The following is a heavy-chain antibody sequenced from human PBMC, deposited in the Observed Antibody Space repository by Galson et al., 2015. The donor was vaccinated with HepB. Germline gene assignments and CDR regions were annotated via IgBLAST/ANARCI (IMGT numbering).Heavy chain of an antibody. Sequence: SLRLPCAASGIRFSKASLTWVRQAPGKGLEWVGRIKGKSDGGTTDYAAPMKGRFTISRDDSENTMYLQMNSLRTEDTAVYYCTTVSHDIGGYYFSHAFDIWGQGTMVTVSP. CDR1: GIRFSKAS. CDR2: IKGKSDGGTT. J-gene: IGHJ3*02. D-gene: IGHD3-22*01. V-gene: IGHV3-15*01. CDR3: TTVSHDIGGYYFSHAFDI.